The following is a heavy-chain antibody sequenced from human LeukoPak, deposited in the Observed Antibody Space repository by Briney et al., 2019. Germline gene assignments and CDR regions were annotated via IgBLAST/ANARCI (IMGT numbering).Heavy chain of an antibody. CDR2: INYSGST. CDR1: GGSISSSSYF. J-gene: IGHJ5*02. Sequence: SETLSLTCTVSGGSISSSSYFWGWIRQPPGKGLEWIGSINYSGSTYHNPSLKSRVTTSVDTSNNQFSLKLSSVTAADTAVYYCARGVVPAAIWQNWFDPWGQGTLVIVSS. V-gene: IGHV4-39*07. CDR3: ARGVVPAAIWQNWFDP. D-gene: IGHD2-2*01.